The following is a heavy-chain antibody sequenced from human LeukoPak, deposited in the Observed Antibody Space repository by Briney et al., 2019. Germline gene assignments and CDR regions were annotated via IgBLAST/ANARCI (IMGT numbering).Heavy chain of an antibody. CDR1: GFTFSSYA. Sequence: PGRSLRLSCAASGFTFSSYAMHWVRQAPGKGLEWVAVISYDGSNKYYADSVKGRFTISRDNSKNTLYLQMNSLRAEDTAVYYCARDDKGAGFDYWGQGTLVTVSS. V-gene: IGHV3-30-3*01. CDR2: ISYDGSNK. CDR3: ARDDKGAGFDY. J-gene: IGHJ4*02.